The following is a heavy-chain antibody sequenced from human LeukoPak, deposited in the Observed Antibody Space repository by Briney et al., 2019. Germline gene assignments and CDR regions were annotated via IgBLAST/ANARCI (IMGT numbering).Heavy chain of an antibody. D-gene: IGHD6-13*01. V-gene: IGHV1-2*02. Sequence: EASVKVSCKASGYTFTGYYMHWVRQAPGQGLEWMGWINPSSGGTNFAQKFQGRVTMTRDTSISTAYMELGRLRSDDTAVYYCARESRVAAAGRHNFDYWGQGTLVTVSS. CDR3: ARESRVAAAGRHNFDY. J-gene: IGHJ4*02. CDR2: INPSSGGT. CDR1: GYTFTGYY.